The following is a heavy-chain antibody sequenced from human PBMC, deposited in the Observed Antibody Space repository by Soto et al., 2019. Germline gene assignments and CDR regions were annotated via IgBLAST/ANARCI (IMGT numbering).Heavy chain of an antibody. Sequence: QVQLVQSGAEVKKPGSSVKVSCKASGGTFSSYAISWVRQSPGQGLEWMGGIIPILGTANYAQKFQGRVTLTADKSTSTAYMELSSLRSEDTAVYYCARDGDGYTIAFDIWGQGTMITVSS. D-gene: IGHD5-12*01. J-gene: IGHJ3*02. V-gene: IGHV1-69*06. CDR1: GGTFSSYA. CDR2: IIPILGTA. CDR3: ARDGDGYTIAFDI.